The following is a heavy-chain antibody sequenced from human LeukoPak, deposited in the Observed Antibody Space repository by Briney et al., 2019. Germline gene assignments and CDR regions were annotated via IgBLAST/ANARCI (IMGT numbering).Heavy chain of an antibody. CDR2: IHYTGYT. CDR1: SDSIGSYY. CDR3: ARGVGGGDRYFDY. J-gene: IGHJ4*02. V-gene: IGHV4-59*01. Sequence: PSETLSLTCSVSSDSIGSYYWSWIRQPPGKGLEWIAYIHYTGYTEYNPSLKSRVTISGDTSKRHFSLKVSSVTAADTAVYYCARGVGGGDRYFDYWGQGTLVTVSS. D-gene: IGHD1-26*01.